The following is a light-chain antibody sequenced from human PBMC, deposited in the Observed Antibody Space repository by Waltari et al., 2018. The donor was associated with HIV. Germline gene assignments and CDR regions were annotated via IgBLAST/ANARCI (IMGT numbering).Light chain of an antibody. CDR2: DVT. V-gene: IGLV2-23*02. Sequence: QSALTQPASVSGSPGQSITISCTGTSSDVGYYNYVSWYQHPPPASPTLIISDVTKRPSGVSNRFSGSKSGDTASLTISGLQAEDEADYYCCSYAGHSTYVYGTGTKVIVL. CDR1: SSDVGYYNY. J-gene: IGLJ1*01. CDR3: CSYAGHSTYV.